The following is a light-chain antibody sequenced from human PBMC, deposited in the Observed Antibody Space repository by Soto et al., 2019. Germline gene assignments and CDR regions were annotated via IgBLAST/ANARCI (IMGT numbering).Light chain of an antibody. Sequence: EIVLTQSPGTLSLSPGERATLSCRASQSVTSGYLAWYQQKPGQAPRLLIYGASSRATGIPDRFSGSGSGTDFTLTITRLDPEDFAVYYCQQYGSSPVPFGQGTKLEIK. CDR1: QSVTSGY. V-gene: IGKV3-20*01. CDR2: GAS. CDR3: QQYGSSPVP. J-gene: IGKJ2*01.